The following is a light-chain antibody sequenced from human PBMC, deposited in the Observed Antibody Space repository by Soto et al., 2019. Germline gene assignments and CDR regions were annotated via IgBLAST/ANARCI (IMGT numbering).Light chain of an antibody. V-gene: IGKV1-5*01. CDR3: QQYYSYPIT. CDR2: AAS. J-gene: IGKJ5*01. Sequence: DIQMSQSPSTLSASVGDRVTITCRASQSISSWLAWFQQKPGKAPKLLIYAASTLQSGVPSRFSGSGSGTDFTLTISCLQSEDFATYYCQQYYSYPITFGQGTRLEIK. CDR1: QSISSW.